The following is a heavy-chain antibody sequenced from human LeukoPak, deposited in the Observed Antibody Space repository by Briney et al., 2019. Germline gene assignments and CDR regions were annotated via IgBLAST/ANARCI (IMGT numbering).Heavy chain of an antibody. V-gene: IGHV3-23*01. CDR3: AKDTYQIDYGSRSYWYYFDY. CDR2: ISGSGGST. CDR1: GFTFSSYA. Sequence: PGGSLRLSCAASGFTFSSYAMSWVRQAPGKGLEWVSAISGSGGSTYYADSVKGRFTISRDNSKNTLYLQMNSLRAEDTAVYYCAKDTYQIDYGSRSYWYYFDYWGQGTLVTVSS. J-gene: IGHJ4*02. D-gene: IGHD3-10*01.